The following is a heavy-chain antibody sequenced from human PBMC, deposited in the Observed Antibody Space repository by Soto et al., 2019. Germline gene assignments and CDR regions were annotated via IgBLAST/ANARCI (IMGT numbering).Heavy chain of an antibody. CDR1: GYTFTRQW. CDR2: VDPSDSFA. V-gene: IGHV5-10-1*01. D-gene: IGHD5-18*01. CDR3: ARHRSLLHSVDAFDV. Sequence: PGESLKISCQGSGYTFTRQWISWVRQMPRKGLEWMGRVDPSDSFAHYNPSFEGHVTISTDKSISAAFLQWSSLKASDTAMYYCARHRSLLHSVDAFDVWGQGTVVTVSS. J-gene: IGHJ3*01.